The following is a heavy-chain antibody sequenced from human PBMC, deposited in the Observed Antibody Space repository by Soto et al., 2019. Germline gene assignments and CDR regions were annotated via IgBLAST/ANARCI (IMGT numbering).Heavy chain of an antibody. CDR1: GFPFSDYY. CDR3: ARTLAARFDY. Sequence: GGSLRLSCAASGFPFSDYYMSWIRQAPGKGLEWVSHITNSGSTKYYADSVKGRFTISRDNAKNSLFLQMNSLRAEDAAVYYCARTLAARFDYWGQGTLVTVSS. D-gene: IGHD6-6*01. CDR2: ITNSGSTK. V-gene: IGHV3-11*01. J-gene: IGHJ4*02.